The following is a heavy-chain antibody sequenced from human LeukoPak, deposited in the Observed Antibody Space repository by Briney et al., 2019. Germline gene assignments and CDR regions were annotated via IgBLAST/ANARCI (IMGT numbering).Heavy chain of an antibody. J-gene: IGHJ5*02. CDR2: IYSDGNT. CDR1: GFTVSSIY. V-gene: IGHV3-53*01. Sequence: PGRSLRLSCAVSGFTVSSIYMSWVRQAPGKGLEWVSFIYSDGNTYYADSVKGRFTLSRDSSRNTLYLQMNSLRVDDTAVYYCAGDTHSSSWYDHWGQGTLVTVSS. CDR3: AGDTHSSSWYDH. D-gene: IGHD6-19*01.